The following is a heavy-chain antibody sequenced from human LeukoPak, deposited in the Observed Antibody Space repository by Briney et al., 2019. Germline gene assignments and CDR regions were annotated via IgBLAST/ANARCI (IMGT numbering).Heavy chain of an antibody. CDR1: GFRFSAYW. J-gene: IGHJ4*02. CDR3: ARDPESSAFDL. CDR2: IKQDGSVK. V-gene: IGHV3-7*01. Sequence: GGSLRLSCAASGFRFSAYWMSWVRQTPEKGLEFVANIKQDGSVKNYLDSLRDRSTISRDNARESLYLEINSLRADDTAVYYCARDPESSAFDLWGQGALVTVSS.